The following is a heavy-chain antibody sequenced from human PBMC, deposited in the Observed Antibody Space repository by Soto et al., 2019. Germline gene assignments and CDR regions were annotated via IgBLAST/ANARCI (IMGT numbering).Heavy chain of an antibody. Sequence: QVHLVQSGAEVKKPGASVKVSCKGSGYGFTTYGITWVRQAPGQGLEWMAWISAGNGNTNYAQKLQGRVTVTRDTSTSTAYMELRSLRSDDTAVYYCARGRYGDYWGQGALVTVSS. CDR2: ISAGNGNT. D-gene: IGHD1-1*01. J-gene: IGHJ4*02. CDR1: GYGFTTYG. V-gene: IGHV1-18*01. CDR3: ARGRYGDY.